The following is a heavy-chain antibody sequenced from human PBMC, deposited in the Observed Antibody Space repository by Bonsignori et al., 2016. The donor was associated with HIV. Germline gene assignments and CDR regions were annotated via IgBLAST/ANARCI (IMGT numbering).Heavy chain of an antibody. V-gene: IGHV4-38-2*02. CDR3: ARDFDWVDY. Sequence: QVQLQESGPGLVNPSETLSLTCDVSGDSFNTGFFWGWIRQTPGKGLEWLGSIYRSGSTYYNPSLRSRVSISIDTSERQFSLKLTSVTAADTAVYYCARDFDWVDYWGQGTLVTVSS. CDR2: IYRSGST. J-gene: IGHJ4*02. D-gene: IGHD3-9*01. CDR1: GDSFNTGFF.